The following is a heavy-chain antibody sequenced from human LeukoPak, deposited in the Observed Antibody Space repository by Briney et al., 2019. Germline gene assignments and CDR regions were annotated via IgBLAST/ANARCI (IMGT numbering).Heavy chain of an antibody. CDR2: ISYDGSNK. CDR1: GFTFSSYA. Sequence: GRSLRLSCAASGFTFSSYAMHWVRQAPGKGLEWVAVISYDGSNKYYPDSVKGRFTISRDNSKNTLYLQMNSLRAEDTAVYYCARARGYSGYASLDYWGQGTLVTVSS. D-gene: IGHD5-12*01. CDR3: ARARGYSGYASLDY. V-gene: IGHV3-30-3*01. J-gene: IGHJ4*02.